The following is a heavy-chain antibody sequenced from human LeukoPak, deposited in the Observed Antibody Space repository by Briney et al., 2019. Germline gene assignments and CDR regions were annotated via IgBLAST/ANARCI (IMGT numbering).Heavy chain of an antibody. V-gene: IGHV4-34*01. CDR2: INHSGAT. Sequence: KASETLSLTCAVYGGSLSGYYWSWIRQPPGKGLEWIGEINHSGATNYNPSLKSRVTIAVDTSKNQFSLRLSSVTAADAAMYYCARGIYGVYYFDYWGQEALVTVSS. CDR1: GGSLSGYY. D-gene: IGHD4-17*01. J-gene: IGHJ4*02. CDR3: ARGIYGVYYFDY.